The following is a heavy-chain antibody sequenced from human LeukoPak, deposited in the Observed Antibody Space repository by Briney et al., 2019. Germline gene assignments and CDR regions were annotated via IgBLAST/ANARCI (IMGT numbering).Heavy chain of an antibody. J-gene: IGHJ6*04. V-gene: IGHV3-53*01. CDR3: AREFEVAVLAMDV. D-gene: IGHD2-15*01. Sequence: PGGSLRLSCAASGLTVSSNYMSWVRQAPGKGLEWVSVIYSGGSTYYAESVKGRFTISRDNSKNTLYLQMKSLRAEDTAVYYCAREFEVAVLAMDVWGKGTTVTVSS. CDR1: GLTVSSNY. CDR2: IYSGGST.